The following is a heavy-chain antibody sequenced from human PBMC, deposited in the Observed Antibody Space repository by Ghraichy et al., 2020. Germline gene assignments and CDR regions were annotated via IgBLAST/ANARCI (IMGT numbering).Heavy chain of an antibody. D-gene: IGHD2-21*01. V-gene: IGHV3-66*01. J-gene: IGHJ4*02. Sequence: GVLNISCATSGSIVSDTYMSWVRQAPGEGLEWGSIAYNGGDTYYAESVKGRFTMSRDTSKNTLFLQMNSLRAEDTAVYYCAREHHCAGDFWGQGILVTVSS. CDR2: AYNGGDT. CDR1: GSIVSDTY. CDR3: AREHHCAGDF.